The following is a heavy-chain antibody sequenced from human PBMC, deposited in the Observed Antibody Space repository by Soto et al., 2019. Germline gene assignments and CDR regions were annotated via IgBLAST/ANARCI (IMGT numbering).Heavy chain of an antibody. CDR1: GYTFTSYG. Sequence: QVQLVQSGAEVKKPGASVKVSCKASGYTFTSYGISWVRQAPGQGLEWMGWISAYNGNTNYAQKLQGRVTITTDTSKSTAYMELRSLRSDDTAVYYCASAGDDYSNQHGYYCMDFWGNGTTVTVAS. D-gene: IGHD4-4*01. CDR3: ASAGDDYSNQHGYYCMDF. V-gene: IGHV1-18*01. CDR2: ISAYNGNT. J-gene: IGHJ6*03.